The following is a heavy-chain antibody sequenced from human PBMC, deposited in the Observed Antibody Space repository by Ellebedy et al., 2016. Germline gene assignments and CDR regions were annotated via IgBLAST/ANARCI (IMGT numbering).Heavy chain of an antibody. CDR1: GYTFPRYG. CDR2: ISAYNGNT. V-gene: IGHV1-18*01. Sequence: ASVKVSCXTSGYTFPRYGISWVRQAPGQGLEWMGWISAYNGNTNYAQKIQGRVTMTTDTSTSTAYMELRSLRSDDTAVYYCARYPPMSGYTYGYNDYWGQGTLVTVSS. D-gene: IGHD5-18*01. J-gene: IGHJ4*02. CDR3: ARYPPMSGYTYGYNDY.